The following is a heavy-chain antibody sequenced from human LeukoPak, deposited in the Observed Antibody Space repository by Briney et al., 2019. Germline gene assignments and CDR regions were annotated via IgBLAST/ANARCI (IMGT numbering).Heavy chain of an antibody. J-gene: IGHJ6*02. CDR1: GGTFSSYA. CDR2: MNPDSGNT. V-gene: IGHV1-8*02. CDR3: ARGGILRYFDWLGSGGMDV. D-gene: IGHD3-9*01. Sequence: GASVKVSCKASGGTFSSYAISWVRQAPGQGLEWMGWMNPDSGNTGYAQKFQGRVTMTRNTSISTAYMELSSLRSEDTAVYYCARGGILRYFDWLGSGGMDVWGQGTTVTVSS.